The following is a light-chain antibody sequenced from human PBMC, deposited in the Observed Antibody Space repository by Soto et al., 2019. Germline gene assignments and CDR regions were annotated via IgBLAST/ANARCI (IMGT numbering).Light chain of an antibody. CDR1: QSVRSY. CDR3: QQYSSYSRT. CDR2: DAS. V-gene: IGKV1-5*01. J-gene: IGKJ1*01. Sequence: DIQMTQSPSTLSASVGDRVTITCRASQSVRSYLAWYQQKPGQAPRLLIYDASIRATGIPARFSGSGSGTEFTLTISSLQPDDFATYYCQQYSSYSRTFGQGTKVDIK.